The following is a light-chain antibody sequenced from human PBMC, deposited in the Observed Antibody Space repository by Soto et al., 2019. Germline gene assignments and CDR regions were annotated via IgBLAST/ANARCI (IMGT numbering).Light chain of an antibody. V-gene: IGLV3-1*01. CDR1: KLGFKY. Sequence: SYELTQPPSVSVSSGQTASITCSGEKLGFKYVCWYQQKPGQSPVLVIYEDRKRPSGIPERFSGSYSGNTATLTISGTQATDEADYHCQEWDNSRYVFGTGTKVTVL. CDR3: QEWDNSRYV. CDR2: EDR. J-gene: IGLJ1*01.